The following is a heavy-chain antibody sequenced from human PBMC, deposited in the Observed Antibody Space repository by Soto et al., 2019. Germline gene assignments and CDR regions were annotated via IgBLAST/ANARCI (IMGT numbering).Heavy chain of an antibody. CDR3: ARLGFPGAIYFDS. Sequence: PGEPLKISCKGSGYNFTTFLIGWGRQMPGKGLEWMGIIYPGDSETKYSPDFEGQVTISADRSTNTAYLQWRSLRASDTAMYYCARLGFPGAIYFDSWGLGTLVTVSS. J-gene: IGHJ4*02. CDR1: GYNFTTFL. CDR2: IYPGDSET. V-gene: IGHV5-51*01.